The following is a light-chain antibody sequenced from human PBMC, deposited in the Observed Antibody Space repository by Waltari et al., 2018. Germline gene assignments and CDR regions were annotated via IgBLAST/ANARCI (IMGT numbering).Light chain of an antibody. CDR1: NLQYKY. CDR2: RDI. J-gene: IGLJ2*01. Sequence: YEMTQPPSVSVSPGQTASITCSGDNLQYKYVYWYQHKPGKSPLLILYRDIERPSGIPERFSGSNTGNTATLTIRETQAMDEADYYCQAWDTSTGVVFGGGTKLTVL. CDR3: QAWDTSTGVV. V-gene: IGLV3-1*01.